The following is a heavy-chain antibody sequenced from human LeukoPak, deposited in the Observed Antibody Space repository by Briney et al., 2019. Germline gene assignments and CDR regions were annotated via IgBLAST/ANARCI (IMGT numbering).Heavy chain of an antibody. J-gene: IGHJ4*02. CDR2: ISSSGSTI. CDR3: ARELVVVPAAMPYFDY. D-gene: IGHD2-2*01. V-gene: IGHV3-48*03. CDR1: GFTFSSYE. Sequence: GGSLRLSCAASGFTFSSYEMNWVRQAPGKGLEWVSYISSSGSTIYYADSVKGRFTISRDNAKNSLYLQMNSLRAEDTAVYYCARELVVVPAAMPYFDYWGQGTLVTVSS.